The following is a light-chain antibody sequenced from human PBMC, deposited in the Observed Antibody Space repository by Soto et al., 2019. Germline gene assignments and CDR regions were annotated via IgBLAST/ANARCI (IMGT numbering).Light chain of an antibody. J-gene: IGLJ3*02. CDR2: STN. Sequence: QAVVTQEPSFSVSPGGTVTLTCALSSGSVSTNNYPTGYQQIPGQAPRTLIYSTNTRSSGVPDRFSGSILGNKAALTITGAQAEDESDYYCALYLGDGIDVFGGGTKVTVL. V-gene: IGLV8-61*01. CDR1: SGSVSTNNY. CDR3: ALYLGDGIDV.